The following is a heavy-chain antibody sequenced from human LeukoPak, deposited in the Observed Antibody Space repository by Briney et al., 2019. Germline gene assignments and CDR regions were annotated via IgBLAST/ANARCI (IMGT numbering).Heavy chain of an antibody. CDR2: IHSSGST. J-gene: IGHJ4*02. CDR1: GGSISSYS. D-gene: IGHD3-22*01. V-gene: IGHV4-4*07. CDR3: ARGRGDYFDTSGYFFDY. Sequence: PSETLSLTCTVPGGSISSYSWSWIRAPAREGPEWIGRIHSSGSTGYKPSLKSRVTMSVDKSKIQFSLKLSSVTAADTAMYFCARGRGDYFDTSGYFFDYWGQGTLVTISS.